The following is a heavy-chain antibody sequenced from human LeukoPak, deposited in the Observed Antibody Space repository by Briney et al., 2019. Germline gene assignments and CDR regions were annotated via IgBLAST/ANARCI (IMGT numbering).Heavy chain of an antibody. V-gene: IGHV4-59*01. CDR3: ARGTRVYGDYEG. Sequence: SETLSLTCTVSGGSISSYYWSWIRQPPGKGLEWIGYIYYRGSTNYNPSLKSRVTISVDTSKNQFSLKLSSVTAADTAVYYCARGTRVYGDYEGWGQGTLVTVSS. D-gene: IGHD4-17*01. CDR2: IYYRGST. CDR1: GGSISSYY. J-gene: IGHJ4*02.